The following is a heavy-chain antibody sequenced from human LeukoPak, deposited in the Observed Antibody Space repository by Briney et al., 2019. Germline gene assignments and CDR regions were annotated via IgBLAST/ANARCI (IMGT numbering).Heavy chain of an antibody. D-gene: IGHD3-10*01. CDR2: IYHTGSA. V-gene: IGHV4-34*01. J-gene: IGHJ6*03. CDR3: ARGVVPPFYYYYSYMDV. Sequence: SETLSLTCAVYGGSFSAYYWNWIRQSPGKGLEWIGEIYHTGSANYNPSPKSRVTMSVDTSKNQFSLKLRSVTAADTAVYYCARGVVPPFYYYYSYMDVWGKGTPAIV. CDR1: GGSFSAYY.